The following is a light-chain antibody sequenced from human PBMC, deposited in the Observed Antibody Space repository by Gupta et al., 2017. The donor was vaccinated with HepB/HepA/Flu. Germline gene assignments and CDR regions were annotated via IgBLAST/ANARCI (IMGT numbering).Light chain of an antibody. CDR3: QSADSSGTYPWV. V-gene: IGLV3-25*03. J-gene: IGLJ3*02. CDR2: KDY. Sequence: SYELTQPPSVSASPRQTTRTTCSGAVLPNQYAYWYQQKPVQAPVLVIYKDYERPSGIPERFSGSSSGTTATLTISEVQAEDEADYYCQSADSSGTYPWVFGGGTKLTVL. CDR1: VLPNQY.